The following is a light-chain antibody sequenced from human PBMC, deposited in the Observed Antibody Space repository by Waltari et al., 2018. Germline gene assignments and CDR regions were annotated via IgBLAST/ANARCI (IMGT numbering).Light chain of an antibody. Sequence: QSALTPPASVSASPGPSITISCAGPSSDAGNYNFVSWYQEHPGKAPKLMIYEVTNGPSGVSNRFSGSKSGNTASLTISGLQTDDEADYYCSSYTTSNTVVFGGGTKLTVL. J-gene: IGLJ2*01. CDR1: SSDAGNYNF. V-gene: IGLV2-14*01. CDR3: SSYTTSNTVV. CDR2: EVT.